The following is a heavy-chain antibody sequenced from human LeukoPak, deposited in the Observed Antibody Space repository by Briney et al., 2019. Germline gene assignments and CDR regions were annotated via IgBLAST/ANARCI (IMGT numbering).Heavy chain of an antibody. CDR2: ISSSSSTI. V-gene: IGHV3-48*01. Sequence: GGSLRLSCAASGFTFSSYSMNWVRQAPGKGLEWVSYISSSSSTIYYADSVKGRFTISRDNAKNSLYLQMNSLRAEDTAVYYCAREAGTFSRYMDVWGKGTTVTVSS. J-gene: IGHJ6*03. CDR1: GFTFSSYS. D-gene: IGHD6-19*01. CDR3: AREAGTFSRYMDV.